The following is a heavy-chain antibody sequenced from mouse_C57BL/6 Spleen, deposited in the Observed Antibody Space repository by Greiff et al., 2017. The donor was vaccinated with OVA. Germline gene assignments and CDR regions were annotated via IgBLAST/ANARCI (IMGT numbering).Heavy chain of an antibody. CDR1: GYTFTSYW. CDR3: ARSEYDYAYYFDY. D-gene: IGHD2-4*01. J-gene: IGHJ2*01. Sequence: QVQLQQPGAELVKPGASVKLSCKASGYTFTSYWMQWVKQRPGQGLEWIGEIDPSDSYTNYNQKFKGKATLTVDTSSSPAYMQLSSLTSEDSAVYYCARSEYDYAYYFDYWGQGTTLTVSS. V-gene: IGHV1-50*01. CDR2: IDPSDSYT.